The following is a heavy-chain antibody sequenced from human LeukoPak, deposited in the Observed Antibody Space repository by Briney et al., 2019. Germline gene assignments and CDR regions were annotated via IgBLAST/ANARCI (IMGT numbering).Heavy chain of an antibody. CDR2: ISASGGST. Sequence: PGGSLRLSCAASGFTFSSFAMSWVRQTPGKGLEWVSGISASGGSTYYADSVKGRFTISRDNSQNTLYLQVNSLRAEDTAVYYCAKCISGSYPNKPYDYGGQGALVTVSS. CDR1: GFTFSSFA. D-gene: IGHD1-26*01. J-gene: IGHJ4*02. CDR3: AKCISGSYPNKPYDY. V-gene: IGHV3-23*01.